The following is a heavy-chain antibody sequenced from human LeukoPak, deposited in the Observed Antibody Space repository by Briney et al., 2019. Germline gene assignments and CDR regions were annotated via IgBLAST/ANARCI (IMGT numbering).Heavy chain of an antibody. D-gene: IGHD5-24*01. CDR2: IKQDGSEK. CDR3: ARDSVDGYFDAFDI. V-gene: IGHV3-7*01. Sequence: PGGSLRLSCAASGFTFSSYWMSWVRQAPGKGLEWVANIKQDGSEKYYVDSAKGRFTISRDNAKNSLYLQMNSLRAEDTAVYYCARDSVDGYFDAFDIWGQGTMVTVSS. CDR1: GFTFSSYW. J-gene: IGHJ3*02.